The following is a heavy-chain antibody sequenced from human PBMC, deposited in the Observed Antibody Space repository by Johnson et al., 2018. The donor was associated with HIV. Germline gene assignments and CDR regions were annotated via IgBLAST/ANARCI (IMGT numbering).Heavy chain of an antibody. CDR1: WFTVSSNY. CDR2: IYSGGST. J-gene: IGHJ3*02. V-gene: IGHV3-53*01. Sequence: VQLVESGGGLVQPGGSLRLSCAASWFTVSSNYMSWVRQAPGKGLEWVSVIYSGGSTYYADSVKGRFTISRDNSKNTLYLQMNSLRAEDTAVYYCTSFPLITIFGVVILDKDAFDSWGQGTMVTVSS. D-gene: IGHD3-3*01. CDR3: TSFPLITIFGVVILDKDAFDS.